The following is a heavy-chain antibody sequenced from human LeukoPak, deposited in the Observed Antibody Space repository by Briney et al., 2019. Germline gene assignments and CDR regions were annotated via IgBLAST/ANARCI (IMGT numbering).Heavy chain of an antibody. CDR2: IIPIFGTA. J-gene: IGHJ6*02. CDR3: ARADAETRTGTYYYYYYGMDV. D-gene: IGHD1-7*01. Sequence: ASVKVSCKASGGTFSSYAISWVRQAPGQGLEWMGGIIPIFGTANYAQKFQGRVTITADESTSTAYMELSSLRSEDTAAYYCARADAETRTGTYYYYYYGMDVWAKGPRSPSP. CDR1: GGTFSSYA. V-gene: IGHV1-69*13.